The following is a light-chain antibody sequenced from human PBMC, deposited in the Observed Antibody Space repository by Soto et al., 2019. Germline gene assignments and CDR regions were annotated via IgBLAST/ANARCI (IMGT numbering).Light chain of an antibody. CDR3: CSSAGSSLYV. J-gene: IGLJ1*01. Sequence: QSALTQPASVSGSPGQSIAISCTGTSSDVGTYDLVSWYQQHPGKAPKLMIYEGTKRPSGVSNRFSGSKSANTASLTISWLQPEDEADYYCCSSAGSSLYVFGSGTKVTVL. CDR1: SSDVGTYDL. CDR2: EGT. V-gene: IGLV2-23*01.